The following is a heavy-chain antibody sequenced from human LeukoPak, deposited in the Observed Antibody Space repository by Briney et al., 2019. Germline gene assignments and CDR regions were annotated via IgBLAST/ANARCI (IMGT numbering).Heavy chain of an antibody. V-gene: IGHV3-7*01. D-gene: IGHD3-10*01. Sequence: PGGSLRLSCAASGFTFSSYWMSWVRQAPGKGLEWVANIKQDGSEKYYVDSVKGRFTISRDNAKNSLYLQMNSLRAEDTAVYYCARDSYGSGSYYSDYWGQGTLVTVSS. CDR3: ARDSYGSGSYYSDY. CDR1: GFTFSSYW. J-gene: IGHJ4*02. CDR2: IKQDGSEK.